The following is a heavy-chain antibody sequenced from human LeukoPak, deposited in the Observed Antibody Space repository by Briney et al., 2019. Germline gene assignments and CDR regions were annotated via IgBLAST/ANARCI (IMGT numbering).Heavy chain of an antibody. J-gene: IGHJ4*02. V-gene: IGHV3-20*04. CDR1: GFIFDDYG. CDR2: INLNGGTT. Sequence: GGSLRLSCAASGFIFDDYGMSWVRQVAGKGLEWVSGINLNGGTTGYVDSVKGRFTISRDNSKNTLYLQMNSLRAEDTAVYYCAKVRVVFNWNYAYYFDSWGPGTLVTVSS. CDR3: AKVRVVFNWNYAYYFDS. D-gene: IGHD1-7*01.